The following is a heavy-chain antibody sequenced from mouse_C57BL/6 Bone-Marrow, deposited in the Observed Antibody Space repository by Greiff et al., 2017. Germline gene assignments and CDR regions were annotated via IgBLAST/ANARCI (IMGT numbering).Heavy chain of an antibody. CDR1: GYSFTDYN. CDR3: ARWGGYYHQAWFAY. V-gene: IGHV1-39*01. D-gene: IGHD2-3*01. J-gene: IGHJ3*01. Sequence: VQLQQSGPELVKPGASVKISCKASGYSFTDYNMNWVKQSNGKSLEWIGVINPNYGTTSYNQKFKGKATLTVDQSSSPVYMKLNSLTSEDSAVYYCARWGGYYHQAWFAYWGQGTLVTVSA. CDR2: INPNYGTT.